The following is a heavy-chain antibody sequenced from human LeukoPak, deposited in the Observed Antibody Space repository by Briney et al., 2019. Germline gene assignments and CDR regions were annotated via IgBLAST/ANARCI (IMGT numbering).Heavy chain of an antibody. Sequence: ASVKVFCKASGYTFTSYDINWVRQAPGQGLEWMGWMNPNSGNTGYAQKFQGRVTITRNTSISTAYMELSSLRSEDTAVYYCARGRNTMVRGVILRFYYYYMDVWGKGTTVTVSS. J-gene: IGHJ6*03. CDR3: ARGRNTMVRGVILRFYYYYMDV. CDR1: GYTFTSYD. CDR2: MNPNSGNT. V-gene: IGHV1-8*03. D-gene: IGHD3-10*01.